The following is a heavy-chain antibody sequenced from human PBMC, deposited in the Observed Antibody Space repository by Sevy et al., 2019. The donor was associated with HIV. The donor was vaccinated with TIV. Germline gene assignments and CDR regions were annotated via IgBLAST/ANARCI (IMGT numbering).Heavy chain of an antibody. J-gene: IGHJ4*02. D-gene: IGHD2-21*01. CDR1: GFSYSSYG. CDR2: IQYDGSNK. Sequence: GGSLRLSCAASGFSYSSYGMHWVRQAPGKGLEWVAYIQYDGSNKDYADSVKGRFTISRDNSKNTLDLQMNSLRVEDTAVYCVKEGGGEGGDHWGQGTLVTVSS. V-gene: IGHV3-30*02. CDR3: KEGGGEGGDH.